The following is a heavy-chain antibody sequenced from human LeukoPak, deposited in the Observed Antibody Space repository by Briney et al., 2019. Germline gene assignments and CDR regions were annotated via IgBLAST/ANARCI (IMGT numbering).Heavy chain of an antibody. CDR3: AKGYQLLSTPTFDY. V-gene: IGHV3-9*03. CDR2: ISWNSGSI. D-gene: IGHD2-2*01. J-gene: IGHJ4*02. Sequence: GRSLRLSCAASGFTFDDYAMHWVRQAPGKGLEWVSGISWNSGSIGYADSVKGRFTISRDNAKNSLSLQMNSLRAEDMALYYCAKGYQLLSTPTFDYWGQGTLVTVSS. CDR1: GFTFDDYA.